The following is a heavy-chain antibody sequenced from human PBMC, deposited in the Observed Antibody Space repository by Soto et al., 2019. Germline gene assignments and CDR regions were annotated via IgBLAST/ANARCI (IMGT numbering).Heavy chain of an antibody. V-gene: IGHV3-73*01. CDR1: GFTFSGSA. CDR3: TSVGSGYDSGLRDYYYYGMDV. D-gene: IGHD5-12*01. Sequence: PGGSLRLSCSASGFTFSGSAMHWVRQASGKGLEWVGRIRSKANSYATAYAASVKGRFTTSRDDSKNTAYLQMNSLKTEDTAVYYCTSVGSGYDSGLRDYYYYGMDVWGQGTTVTVSS. J-gene: IGHJ6*02. CDR2: IRSKANSYAT.